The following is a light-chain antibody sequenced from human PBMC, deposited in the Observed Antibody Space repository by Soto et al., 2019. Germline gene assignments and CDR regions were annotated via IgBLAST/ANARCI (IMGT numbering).Light chain of an antibody. CDR2: EGI. J-gene: IGLJ2*01. V-gene: IGLV2-23*01. CDR3: CSYAGSRGEV. Sequence: QSALTQPASVSGSPGQSITICCTGTSSDVGSYNLVSWYQQHPGKAPKLMIYEGIKRPSGVSNRFSGSKSGNTASLTISGLQAEDEADYYCCSYAGSRGEVFGGGTKLTVL. CDR1: SSDVGSYNL.